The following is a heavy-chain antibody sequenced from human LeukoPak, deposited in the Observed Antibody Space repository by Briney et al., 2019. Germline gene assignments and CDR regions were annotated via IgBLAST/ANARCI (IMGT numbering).Heavy chain of an antibody. V-gene: IGHV4-59*08. CDR1: GGSISSYY. Sequence: PSETLSLTCTVSGGSISSYYWSWIRQPPGKGLEWIGYIYYSGSTNYNPSLKSRVTISVDTSKNQFSLKLSSVTAADTAVYYCARLDSSGYYSYFDYWGQGTLVTVS. D-gene: IGHD3-22*01. J-gene: IGHJ4*02. CDR3: ARLDSSGYYSYFDY. CDR2: IYYSGST.